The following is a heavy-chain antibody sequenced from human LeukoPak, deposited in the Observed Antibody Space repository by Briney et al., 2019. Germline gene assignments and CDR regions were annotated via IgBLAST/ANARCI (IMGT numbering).Heavy chain of an antibody. D-gene: IGHD5-18*01. CDR2: IYSGGST. CDR3: ARGPPRGYSYGYLYFDY. V-gene: IGHV3-66*01. CDR1: GFTASSNY. J-gene: IGHJ4*02. Sequence: GGSLRLSCAASGFTASSNYMSWVRQAPGKGLEWVSVIYSGGSTYYADSVKGRFTISRDNSKNTLYLQMNSLRAEDTAVYYCARGPPRGYSYGYLYFDYWGQGTLVTVSS.